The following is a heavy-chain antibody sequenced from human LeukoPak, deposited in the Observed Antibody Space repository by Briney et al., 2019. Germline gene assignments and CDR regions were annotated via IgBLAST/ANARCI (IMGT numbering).Heavy chain of an antibody. D-gene: IGHD3-3*01. V-gene: IGHV5-51*01. CDR2: IYPGDSDT. CDR1: GYSFTSYW. Sequence: GESLKISCKGSGYSFTSYWIGWVRQMPGKGLEWMGIIYPGDSDTRYSPSFQGQVTISADKSINTAYLQWSSLKASDTAMYYCARRSYYDFWSGYANWFDPWGQGTLVTVSS. CDR3: ARRSYYDFWSGYANWFDP. J-gene: IGHJ5*02.